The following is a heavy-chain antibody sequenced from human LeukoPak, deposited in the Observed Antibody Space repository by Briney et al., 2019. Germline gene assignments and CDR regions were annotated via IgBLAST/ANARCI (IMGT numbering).Heavy chain of an antibody. V-gene: IGHV3-23*01. CDR2: ISGSGGST. J-gene: IGHJ4*02. CDR3: AKSVIFWSGYFGYYFDY. D-gene: IGHD3-3*01. Sequence: PGGSLRLSCAASGFTFSSYAMSWVRQAPGKGLEWVSAISGSGGSTYYADSVKGRFTISRDNSKNTLYLQMNSLRAEDTAVYYCAKSVIFWSGYFGYYFDYWGQETLVTVSS. CDR1: GFTFSSYA.